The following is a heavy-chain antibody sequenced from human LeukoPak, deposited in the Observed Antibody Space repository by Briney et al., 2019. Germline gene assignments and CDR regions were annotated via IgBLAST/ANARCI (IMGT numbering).Heavy chain of an antibody. J-gene: IGHJ5*02. CDR2: IYHSGST. Sequence: SETLSLTCTVSGYSISSGYYWGWIRQPPGKGLEWIGSIYHSGSTYYNPSLKSRVTISVDTSKNQFSLKLSSVTAADTAVYYCARSPLVVRGVINWFDPWGQGTLVTVSS. V-gene: IGHV4-38-2*02. CDR1: GYSISSGYY. CDR3: ARSPLVVRGVINWFDP. D-gene: IGHD3-10*01.